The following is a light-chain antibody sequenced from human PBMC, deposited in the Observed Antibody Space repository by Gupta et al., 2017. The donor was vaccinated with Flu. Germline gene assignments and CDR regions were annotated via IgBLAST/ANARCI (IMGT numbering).Light chain of an antibody. V-gene: IGLV1-51*02. J-gene: IGLJ1*01. CDR1: SSNIWKNY. Sequence: QSVLTQPPSLSAAPRQTVTISCSGSSSNIWKNYVSWYQQLPGTPPKLLIYKNAKRPSGISDRFSGSKSGTSATLAISGLRTGDEADYYCGTWDDSLNASVFGTGTRVTVL. CDR2: KNA. CDR3: GTWDDSLNASV.